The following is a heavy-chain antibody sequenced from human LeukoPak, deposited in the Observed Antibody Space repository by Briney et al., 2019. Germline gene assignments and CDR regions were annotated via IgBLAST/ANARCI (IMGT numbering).Heavy chain of an antibody. Sequence: GGSLRLSCAASGFSFSSYSMNWVRQAPGKGLEWISYISSGSSTIFYADSVKGRFTISRDNAKNSLYLQMNSLRAEDTAVYYCASGSHFDYWGQGTLVTVSS. CDR3: ASGSHFDY. CDR1: GFSFSSYS. J-gene: IGHJ4*02. V-gene: IGHV3-48*01. CDR2: ISSGSSTI.